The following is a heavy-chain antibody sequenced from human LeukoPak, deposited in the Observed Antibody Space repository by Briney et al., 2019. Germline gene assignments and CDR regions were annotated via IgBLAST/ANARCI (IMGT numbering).Heavy chain of an antibody. CDR3: ARPRIAARRYLYYMDV. J-gene: IGHJ6*03. D-gene: IGHD6-6*01. CDR1: GYTFTSYD. CDR2: MNPNSGNT. V-gene: IGHV1-8*01. Sequence: ASVKVSCKASGYTFTSYDINWVRQATGQGLEWMGWMNPNSGNTGYAQKFQGRVTMTRNTSIRTAYMELSSLRSEDTAVYYCARPRIAARRYLYYMDVWGKGTTVTVSS.